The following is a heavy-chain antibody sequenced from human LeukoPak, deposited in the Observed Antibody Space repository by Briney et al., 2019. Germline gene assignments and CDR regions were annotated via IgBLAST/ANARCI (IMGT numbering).Heavy chain of an antibody. CDR3: ASGIRGYYFDY. CDR1: GFTFSSYA. CDR2: ISYDGSNK. D-gene: IGHD1-26*01. Sequence: GGSLRLSCAASGFTFSSYAMHWVRQAPGKGLEWVAVISYDGSNKYYADSVKGRFTISRDNSKNTLYLQMNSLRAEDTAVYYCASGIRGYYFDYWGQGTLVTVSS. J-gene: IGHJ4*02. V-gene: IGHV3-30-3*01.